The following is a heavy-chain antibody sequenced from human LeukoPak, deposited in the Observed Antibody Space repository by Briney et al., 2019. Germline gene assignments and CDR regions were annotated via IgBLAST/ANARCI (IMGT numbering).Heavy chain of an antibody. CDR2: ISYDGSNK. J-gene: IGHJ4*02. V-gene: IGHV3-30*18. D-gene: IGHD1/OR15-1a*01. CDR3: AKDGRISITGTLDY. Sequence: GRSLRLSCAASGFTFSSYGMHWVRQAPGKGLEWVAVISYDGSNKYYADSVKGRFTISRDNSKNTLYLQMNSLRAEDMAVYYCAKDGRISITGTLDYWGQGTLVTVSS. CDR1: GFTFSSYG.